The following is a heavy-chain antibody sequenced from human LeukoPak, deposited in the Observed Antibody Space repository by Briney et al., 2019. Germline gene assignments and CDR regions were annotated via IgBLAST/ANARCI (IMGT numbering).Heavy chain of an antibody. V-gene: IGHV1-2*02. CDR1: GYSFTDYH. CDR2: INPISGGT. CDR3: ARRGGPYFDY. D-gene: IGHD3-16*01. J-gene: IGHJ4*02. Sequence: ASVKVSCKASGYSFTDYHIHWVRQAPGQGLEWMGWINPISGGTNFAQKFQGRVTMTTDTSISTAYMELSGLGSDDTAVYYCARRGGPYFDYWGQGTLVTVSS.